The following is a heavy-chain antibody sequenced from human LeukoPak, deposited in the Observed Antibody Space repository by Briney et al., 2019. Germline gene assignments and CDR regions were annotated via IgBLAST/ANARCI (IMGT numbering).Heavy chain of an antibody. CDR3: AKASIFGDTKYFQH. Sequence: GGSLRLSCAASGFTFSSYAMSWVRQAPGKGLEWVSGVSSSGGSTYYTDSVKGRFTISRDNSKNTLYLQMNSPRAEDTAVYYCAKASIFGDTKYFQHWGQGTLVTVSS. D-gene: IGHD3-3*01. J-gene: IGHJ1*01. V-gene: IGHV3-23*01. CDR2: VSSSGGST. CDR1: GFTFSSYA.